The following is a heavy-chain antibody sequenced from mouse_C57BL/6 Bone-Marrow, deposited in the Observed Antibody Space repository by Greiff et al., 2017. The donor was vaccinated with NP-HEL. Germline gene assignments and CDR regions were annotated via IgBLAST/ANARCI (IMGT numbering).Heavy chain of an antibody. J-gene: IGHJ3*01. CDR2: ISDGGSYT. D-gene: IGHD2-4*01. CDR3: ARLYDYVAFAY. CDR1: GFTFSSYA. Sequence: EVQLVESGGGLVKPGGSLKLSCAASGFTFSSYAMSWVRQTPEKRLEWVATISDGGSYTSYPDNVKGRFTISRDNAKNNLYLQMSHLKSEDTAMYYCARLYDYVAFAYWGQGTLVTVSA. V-gene: IGHV5-4*01.